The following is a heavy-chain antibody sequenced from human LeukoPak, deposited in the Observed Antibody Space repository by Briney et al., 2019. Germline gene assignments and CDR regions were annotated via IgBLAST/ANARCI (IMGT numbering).Heavy chain of an antibody. D-gene: IGHD1-26*01. CDR2: INPSGGST. V-gene: IGHV1-46*01. CDR1: GYTFTSYY. J-gene: IGHJ4*02. Sequence: GASVKVSCKASGYTFTSYYMHWVRQAPGQGLEWMGIINPSGGSTSYAQKFQGRVTMTRDTSISAAYMELTRLTSDDTAVYYCVREGRGGSYFYWGQGTLVTVSS. CDR3: VREGRGGSYFY.